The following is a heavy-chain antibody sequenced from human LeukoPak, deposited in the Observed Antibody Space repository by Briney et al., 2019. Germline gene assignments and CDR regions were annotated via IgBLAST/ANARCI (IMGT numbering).Heavy chain of an antibody. CDR1: GFSFSVYW. Sequence: GGSLRLSCAASGFSFSVYWMHWVRQAPGKGPVWVSRIKTDGSITDYADSVKGRFTISRDNAKNSLYLQMNSLRAEDTAVYYCAREMGTMIANWFDPWGQGTLVTVSS. V-gene: IGHV3-74*01. D-gene: IGHD3-22*01. CDR3: AREMGTMIANWFDP. CDR2: IKTDGSIT. J-gene: IGHJ5*02.